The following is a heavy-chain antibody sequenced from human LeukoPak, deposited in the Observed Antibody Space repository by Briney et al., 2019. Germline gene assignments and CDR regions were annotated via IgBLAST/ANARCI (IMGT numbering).Heavy chain of an antibody. CDR1: GYNFFKYA. J-gene: IGHJ4*02. Sequence: ASVKVSCKTSGYNFFKYAIHWVRQAPGQRFEWMGWIDGGNGDTRFSQKFQDRVSFTRDTLATTVYMELTSLRSEDTAVYYCARDQSRDIRVDFDYWGQGTLVIVSS. CDR2: IDGGNGDT. D-gene: IGHD5-24*01. V-gene: IGHV1-3*01. CDR3: ARDQSRDIRVDFDY.